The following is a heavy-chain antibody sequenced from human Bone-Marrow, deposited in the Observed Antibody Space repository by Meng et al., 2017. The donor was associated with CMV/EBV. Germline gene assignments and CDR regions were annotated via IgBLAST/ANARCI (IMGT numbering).Heavy chain of an antibody. J-gene: IGHJ4*02. CDR3: AKLLSIAAPIGDYYFDY. Sequence: GGSLRLSCATSGFTFSRYGLYWVRQAPGKGLEWVAVISYDGSNKYYADSVKGRFTISRDNSKNTLYLQMNSLRAEDTAVYYCAKLLSIAAPIGDYYFDYWGQGTLVTVSS. D-gene: IGHD6-13*01. CDR2: ISYDGSNK. CDR1: GFTFSRYG. V-gene: IGHV3-30-3*02.